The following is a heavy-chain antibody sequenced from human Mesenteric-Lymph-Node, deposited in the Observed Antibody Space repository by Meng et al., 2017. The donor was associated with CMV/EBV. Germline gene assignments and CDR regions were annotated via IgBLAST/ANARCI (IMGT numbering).Heavy chain of an antibody. CDR3: AKNGEEGPDF. D-gene: IGHD3-10*01. J-gene: IGHJ4*02. CDR2: ISGSGSTV. Sequence: GGSLRLSCAASGSTFSRYEMNWVRQVPGKGLEWISYISGSGSTVYYADSVKGRFTISRDNANNSLSLQMNSLRAEDTAVYYCAKNGEEGPDFWGQGTLVTVSS. V-gene: IGHV3-48*03. CDR1: GSTFSRYE.